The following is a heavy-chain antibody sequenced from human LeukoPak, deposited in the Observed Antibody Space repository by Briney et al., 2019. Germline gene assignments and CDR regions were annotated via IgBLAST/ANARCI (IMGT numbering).Heavy chain of an antibody. V-gene: IGHV3-48*01. D-gene: IGHD6-6*01. Sequence: GGSLRLSCAASGFTFTSYSMNWVRQAPGRGLEWVSYISNSSTTVYYADSVKGRFTISRDNAKKSLYLQMNSLRAEDTAVYYCALDYSSSLGDFDIWGQGTMVTVSP. J-gene: IGHJ3*02. CDR2: ISNSSTTV. CDR3: ALDYSSSLGDFDI. CDR1: GFTFTSYS.